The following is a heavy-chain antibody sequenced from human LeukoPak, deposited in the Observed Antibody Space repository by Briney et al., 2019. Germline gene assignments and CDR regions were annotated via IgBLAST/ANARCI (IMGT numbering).Heavy chain of an antibody. CDR3: ASSHCSAGSCNWFDP. CDR1: GFTVSSNY. V-gene: IGHV3-66*01. Sequence: PGGSLRLSCAASGFTVSSNYVSWVRQAPGKGLEWVSVIYSGGSTYYADSVKGRFAMSRDNMKKTVYLQMDSLRAEDTAVYYCASSHCSAGSCNWFDPWGQGTLVTVSS. CDR2: IYSGGST. J-gene: IGHJ5*02. D-gene: IGHD2-15*01.